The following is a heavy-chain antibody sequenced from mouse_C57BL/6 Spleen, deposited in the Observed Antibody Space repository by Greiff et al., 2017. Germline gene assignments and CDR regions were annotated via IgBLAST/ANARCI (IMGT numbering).Heavy chain of an antibody. J-gene: IGHJ4*01. CDR1: GFSLTSYG. V-gene: IGHV2-2*01. CDR2: LWRGGST. D-gene: IGHD2-2*01. CDR3: ASLGYPYAMDY. Sequence: QVQLKESGPGLVQPSQSLSITCTVSGFSLTSYGVHWVRQSPGKGLAWLGVLWRGGSTDYNAAFISRLSISNDNSKSQVFFKMNSLQADDTAIYYCASLGYPYAMDYWGQGTSGTVSS.